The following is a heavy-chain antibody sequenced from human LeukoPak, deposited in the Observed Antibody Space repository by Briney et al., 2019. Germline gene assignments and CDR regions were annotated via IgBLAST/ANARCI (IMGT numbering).Heavy chain of an antibody. J-gene: IGHJ4*02. V-gene: IGHV3-23*01. CDR3: AKVATSDSSGDY. CDR2: ISGSGSST. D-gene: IGHD6-19*01. Sequence: GGSLRLSCAASGFTFSNYGMNWVRQAPGKGLEWVSAISGSGSSTFYADSVKGRFTISRDNSKNTLYLQMNSLRAEDTAVYYCAKVATSDSSGDYWGQGTLVTVSS. CDR1: GFTFSNYG.